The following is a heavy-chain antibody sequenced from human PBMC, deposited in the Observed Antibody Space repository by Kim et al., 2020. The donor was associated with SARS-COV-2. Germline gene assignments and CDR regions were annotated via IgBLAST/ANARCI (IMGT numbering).Heavy chain of an antibody. CDR3: ARNGKRIAGMRYFSYQKAMDV. D-gene: IGHD6-6*01. J-gene: IGHJ6*02. V-gene: IGHV1-18*01. CDR1: GYTFTSYG. Sequence: ASVKVSCKTSGYTFTSYGISWVRQAPGQGLEWMGWINTDTDNTKYAQSFQGRISVTTVTSTTTADMELRSLRPDDTAVYFCARNGKRIAGMRYFSYQKAMDVWGPGTTVIVSS. CDR2: INTDTDNT.